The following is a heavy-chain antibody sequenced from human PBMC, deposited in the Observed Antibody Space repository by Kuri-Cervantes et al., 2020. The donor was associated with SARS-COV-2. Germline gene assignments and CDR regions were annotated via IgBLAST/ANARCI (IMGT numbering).Heavy chain of an antibody. Sequence: GGSLRLSCAASGFTVSSNYMSWVRQAPGKGLEWVSVIYSGGSTYYADSVKGRFTISRDNSKNTLYLQMNSLRAEDTAVYYCARDSINWGYDYWGQGTLVTVSS. CDR3: ARDSINWGYDY. CDR2: IYSGGST. D-gene: IGHD7-27*01. CDR1: GFTVSSNY. J-gene: IGHJ4*02. V-gene: IGHV3-66*01.